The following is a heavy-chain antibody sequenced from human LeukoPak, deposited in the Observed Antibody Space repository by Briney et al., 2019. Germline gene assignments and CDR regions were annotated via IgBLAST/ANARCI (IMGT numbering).Heavy chain of an antibody. D-gene: IGHD2-2*01. CDR3: SVVGYCSSTSCGSIDY. CDR1: GFTFSSYS. V-gene: IGHV3-48*01. J-gene: IGHJ4*02. Sequence: GGSLRLSCAASGFTFSSYSMNWVRQAPGKGLERVSYISSSSSTIYYADSVKGRFTISRDNAKNSLYLQMNSLRAEDTAVYYCSVVGYCSSTSCGSIDYWGQGTLVTVSS. CDR2: ISSSSSTI.